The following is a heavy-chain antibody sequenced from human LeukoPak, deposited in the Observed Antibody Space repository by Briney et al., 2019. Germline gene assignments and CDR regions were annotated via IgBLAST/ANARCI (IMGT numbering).Heavy chain of an antibody. V-gene: IGHV3-23*01. J-gene: IGHJ4*02. CDR2: IGTGGET. Sequence: PGGSLRLSCAASGFIFSAYAMSWVRQAPGQGLEWVSVIGTGGETHYAGSVRGRFTISRNNFKNTLYLQMNSLRAEDTAVYYCAKDKNSVIAVAGDYWGQGTLVTVSS. D-gene: IGHD6-19*01. CDR1: GFIFSAYA. CDR3: AKDKNSVIAVAGDY.